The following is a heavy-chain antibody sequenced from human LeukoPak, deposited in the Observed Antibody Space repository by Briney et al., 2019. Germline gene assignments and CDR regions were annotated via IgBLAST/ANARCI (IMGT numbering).Heavy chain of an antibody. V-gene: IGHV4-59*01. CDR2: MYYSGIT. Sequence: NPSETLSLTCSVSGDSIKTYYWNWLRQPPGKGLEWIANMYYSGITSYNPSLRSRVTMSVDTSRNQVSLNLNSVSAADTAVYYCAASGGYSSSWSLWSQGTLVTVSS. J-gene: IGHJ4*02. D-gene: IGHD6-13*01. CDR1: GDSIKTYY. CDR3: AASGGYSSSWSL.